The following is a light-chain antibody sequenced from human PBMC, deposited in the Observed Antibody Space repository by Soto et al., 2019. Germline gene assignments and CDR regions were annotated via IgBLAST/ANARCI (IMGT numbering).Light chain of an antibody. CDR3: QQYNSSPYT. CDR1: QSISSW. J-gene: IGKJ2*01. V-gene: IGKV1-5*03. CDR2: KAS. Sequence: DIQMTQSPSTLSASVGDRVTITCRASQSISSWLAWYQQKPGKAPKLLIYKASSLESGVPSRFSGSGSGTEFTLTIRSLQPDDFATYYCQQYNSSPYTCGQGTKLEIK.